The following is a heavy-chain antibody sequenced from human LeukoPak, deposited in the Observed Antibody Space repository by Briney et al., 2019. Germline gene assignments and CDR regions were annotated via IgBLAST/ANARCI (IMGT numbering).Heavy chain of an antibody. J-gene: IGHJ3*02. V-gene: IGHV4-30-4*01. CDR2: IYYSGST. CDR3: ARHDYGDYGAFDI. D-gene: IGHD4-17*01. CDR1: GGSINSGDYHY. Sequence: SETLSLTCTVSGGSINSGDYHYWSWIRQPPGKGPEWIGYIYYSGSTYYNPSLKSRVTISVDMSKNQYSLKLSSVSAADTAVYYCARHDYGDYGAFDIWGQGTMVTVSS.